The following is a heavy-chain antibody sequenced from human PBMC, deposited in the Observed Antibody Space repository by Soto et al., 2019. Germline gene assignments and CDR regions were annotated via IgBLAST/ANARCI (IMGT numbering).Heavy chain of an antibody. D-gene: IGHD3-3*01. CDR1: GDSVSSNSAA. J-gene: IGHJ6*02. Sequence: SQTLSLTCAISGDSVSSNSAAWNWIRQSPSRGLEWLGRSYYRSKWYNDYAVSVKSRITINPDTSKNQFSLQLNSVTPEDTAVYYCARDQYYDFWSGYYTPEYYYGMDVWGQGTTVTVSS. CDR3: ARDQYYDFWSGYYTPEYYYGMDV. CDR2: SYYRSKWYN. V-gene: IGHV6-1*01.